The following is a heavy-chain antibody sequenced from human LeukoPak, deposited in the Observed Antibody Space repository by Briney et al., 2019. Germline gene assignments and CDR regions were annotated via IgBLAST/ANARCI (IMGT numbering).Heavy chain of an antibody. D-gene: IGHD6-6*01. CDR2: ISTSGRAT. J-gene: IGHJ4*02. Sequence: PGGSLRLSCAASGFAFSTYAMTWVRQAPEKGLQWVSTISTSGRATYYADSVEGRFTVSRDNSKNTLYLQMNSLRAEDTAVYYCAREGTEYSSSLDYWGQGTLVTVSS. CDR3: AREGTEYSSSLDY. V-gene: IGHV3-23*01. CDR1: GFAFSTYA.